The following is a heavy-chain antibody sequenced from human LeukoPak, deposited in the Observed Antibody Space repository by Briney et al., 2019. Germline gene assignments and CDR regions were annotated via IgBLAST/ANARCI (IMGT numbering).Heavy chain of an antibody. D-gene: IGHD7-27*01. CDR3: ARASTLRTGDAH. Sequence: PGRSLRLSCAASGFTLSSYVMHWVRQAPGKGLEWVAVISDDGSNKNYADSVKGRFTISRDNSKNTLYLQMNSLRAEDTAVYYCARASTLRTGDAHWGQGTLVTVSS. CDR2: ISDDGSNK. CDR1: GFTLSSYV. V-gene: IGHV3-30*03. J-gene: IGHJ4*02.